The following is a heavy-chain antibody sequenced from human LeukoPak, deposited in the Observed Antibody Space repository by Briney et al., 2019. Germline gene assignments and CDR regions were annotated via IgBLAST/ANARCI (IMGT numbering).Heavy chain of an antibody. CDR2: INPNSGGT. D-gene: IGHD3-22*01. V-gene: IGHV1-2*02. Sequence: ASVKVSCKASGYTFTGYYMHWVRQAPGQGLERMGWINPNSGGTNYAQKFQGRVTMTRDTSISTAYMELSRLRSDDTAVYYCARATYYYDSSGYPLDAFDIWGQGTMVTVSS. CDR3: ARATYYYDSSGYPLDAFDI. CDR1: GYTFTGYY. J-gene: IGHJ3*02.